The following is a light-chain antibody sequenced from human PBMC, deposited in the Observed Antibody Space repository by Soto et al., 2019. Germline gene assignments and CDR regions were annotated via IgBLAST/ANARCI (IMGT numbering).Light chain of an antibody. J-gene: IGKJ1*01. V-gene: IGKV1-5*03. CDR1: QTISSW. CDR3: QHYNSYSEA. Sequence: DIQMTQSPSTLSGSVGHRVTITCRASQTISSWLAWYQQKPGKAPKLLIYKASTITSGVPSRFSGSGSGTEFTLTSSSLPPDDFDAYYCQHYNSYSEAFGQGTQVELK. CDR2: KAS.